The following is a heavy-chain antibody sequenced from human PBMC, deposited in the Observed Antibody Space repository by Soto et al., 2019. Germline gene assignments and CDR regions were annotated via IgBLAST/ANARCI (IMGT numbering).Heavy chain of an antibody. J-gene: IGHJ6*03. Sequence: ASVKVSCKASGYTFTSYYMHWVRQAPGQGLEWMGIINPSGGSTSYAQKFQGRVTMTRDTSTSTVYMELSSLRSEDTAVYYCARGGYSGYDGYYYYMDVWGKGTTVTVSS. CDR3: ARGGYSGYDGYYYYMDV. CDR1: GYTFTSYY. CDR2: INPSGGST. V-gene: IGHV1-46*01. D-gene: IGHD5-12*01.